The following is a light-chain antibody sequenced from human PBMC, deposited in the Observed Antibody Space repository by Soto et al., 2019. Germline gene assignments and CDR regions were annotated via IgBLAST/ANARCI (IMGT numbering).Light chain of an antibody. V-gene: IGKV3-11*01. Sequence: EIVVTQSPATLSLSPGERVSFSCRASQSVNTYFAWYQQKPGQAPRLLIYDASSRANGIPARFSGSGSGTGFTLTISSLEPEDFAIYYCQQRSSWPLTFGNGTKVEI. CDR1: QSVNTY. CDR3: QQRSSWPLT. CDR2: DAS. J-gene: IGKJ1*01.